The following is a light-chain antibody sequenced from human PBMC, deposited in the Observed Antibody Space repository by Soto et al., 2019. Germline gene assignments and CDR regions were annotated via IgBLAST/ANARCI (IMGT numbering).Light chain of an antibody. CDR1: QSLNKY. CDR3: QQSYSPFT. V-gene: IGKV1-39*01. CDR2: ALS. J-gene: IGKJ5*01. Sequence: DIQMTQSPFSLSASVGDRVTITCRASQSLNKYLNWYQQKPGEAPKRLIYALSSWQTGVPSRFSGSVSGTEFTLSISRLQPEDYATDYGQQSYSPFTFGQGTRLEIK.